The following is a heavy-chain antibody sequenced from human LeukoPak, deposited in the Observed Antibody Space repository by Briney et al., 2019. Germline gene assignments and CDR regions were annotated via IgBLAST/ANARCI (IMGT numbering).Heavy chain of an antibody. CDR1: GDSIRRGNYY. V-gene: IGHV4-61*02. CDR2: INPSGST. J-gene: IGHJ4*02. CDR3: ARDDFDNSGYRPFYF. Sequence: SQTLSLTCSVSGDSIRRGNYYWSWIRQSAGKGLEWIGRINPSGSTNYNPSLKSRVIMSLDTSKYQFSLRLTSVTAADTAVYYCARDDFDNSGYRPFYFWGQGSLVTVSS. D-gene: IGHD3-22*01.